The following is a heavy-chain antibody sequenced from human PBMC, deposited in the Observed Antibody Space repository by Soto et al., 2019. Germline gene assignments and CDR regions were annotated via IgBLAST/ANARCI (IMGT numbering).Heavy chain of an antibody. CDR1: GFTFSDYA. Sequence: GGSLRLSCLASGFTFSDYAMTWVRHVPGRGLEWVASLDGAGGSTYYADSVRGRFTISRDNSQNTLFLQMKRLTVDDTAIYYCTAPRDEYGSGVSWYTYGMDIWGQGTTVTVSS. J-gene: IGHJ6*02. CDR3: TAPRDEYGSGVSWYTYGMDI. D-gene: IGHD3-10*01. V-gene: IGHV3-23*01. CDR2: LDGAGGST.